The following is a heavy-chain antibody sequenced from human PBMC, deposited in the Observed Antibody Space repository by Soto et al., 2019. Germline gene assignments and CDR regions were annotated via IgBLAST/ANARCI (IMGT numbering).Heavy chain of an antibody. CDR1: GFTFSAYS. D-gene: IGHD3-10*01. CDR2: IDSSSVYR. V-gene: IGHV3-21*01. CDR3: ARIVGTTSGWGMDV. Sequence: EVQLVESGGGLVKPGGSLRLSCAASGFTFSAYSMNWVRQAPGKGLEWVSAIDSSSVYRYYADSVKGRFTISRDNGKNSLYLQMNSLRAEDTAVYYCARIVGTTSGWGMDVWGQGTTVTGSS. J-gene: IGHJ6*02.